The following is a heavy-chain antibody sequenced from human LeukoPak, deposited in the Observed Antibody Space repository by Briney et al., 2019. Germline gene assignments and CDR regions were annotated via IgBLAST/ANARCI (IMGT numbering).Heavy chain of an antibody. CDR1: GFTFSSYW. D-gene: IGHD3-3*01. J-gene: IGHJ1*01. V-gene: IGHV3-7*03. CDR2: IKQDGSEK. CDR3: AMEDDFWSGYYEYFQH. Sequence: PGGSLRLSCAASGFTFSSYWMSWVRQAPGKGLEWVANIKQDGSEKYYVDSVKGRFTISRDNAKNSLYLQMNSLRAEDTAVYYCAMEDDFWSGYYEYFQHWGQGTLVTVSS.